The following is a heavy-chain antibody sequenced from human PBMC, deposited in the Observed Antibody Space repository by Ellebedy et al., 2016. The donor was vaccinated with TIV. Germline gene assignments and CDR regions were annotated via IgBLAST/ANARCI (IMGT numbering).Heavy chain of an antibody. V-gene: IGHV3-23*01. CDR3: AKGVNPIGGRWYVNYYYGMDV. CDR2: INNGGGST. D-gene: IGHD6-13*01. Sequence: GGSLRLSCVASGFTFSSYAMSWVRQAPGKGLEWVSAINNGGGSTNYADSVKGRFTFSRDNSKNTVYLQMNSLRAEDTAVYYCAKGVNPIGGRWYVNYYYGMDVWGQGTTVTVSS. J-gene: IGHJ6*02. CDR1: GFTFSSYA.